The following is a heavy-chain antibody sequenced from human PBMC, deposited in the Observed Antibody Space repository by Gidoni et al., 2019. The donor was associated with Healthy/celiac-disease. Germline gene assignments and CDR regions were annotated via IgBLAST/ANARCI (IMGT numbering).Heavy chain of an antibody. Sequence: QVQLQESGPGLVKPSETLSLTCTASGGSVSSGSYYWSWIRQPPGKGLEWIGYIYYSGSTNYNPSLKSRVTISVDTSKNQFSLKLSSVTAADTAVYYCASATYYYDITPFDYWGQGTLVTVSS. D-gene: IGHD3-22*01. J-gene: IGHJ4*02. V-gene: IGHV4-61*01. CDR2: IYYSGST. CDR3: ASATYYYDITPFDY. CDR1: GGSVSSGSYY.